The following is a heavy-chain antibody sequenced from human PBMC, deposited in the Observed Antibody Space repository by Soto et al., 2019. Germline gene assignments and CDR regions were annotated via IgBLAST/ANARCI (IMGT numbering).Heavy chain of an antibody. J-gene: IGHJ4*02. V-gene: IGHV3-23*01. D-gene: IGHD6-25*01. CDR2: ISGNSVYT. CDR1: GFRFSGYA. CDR3: VKPPDPDGRRLHFDD. Sequence: EVQLLESGGGLMQPGGSRRLSCAASGFRFSGYAMSWVRQAPGKGLEWVSAISGNSVYTYYADSVKGRFTISRDNSRDTLYLQMNNLRADDTALYYCVKPPDPDGRRLHFDDWGQGTLVTVSS.